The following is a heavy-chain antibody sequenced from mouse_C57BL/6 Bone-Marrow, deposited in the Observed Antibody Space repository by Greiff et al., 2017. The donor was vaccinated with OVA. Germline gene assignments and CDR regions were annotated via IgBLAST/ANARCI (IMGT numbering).Heavy chain of an antibody. D-gene: IGHD1-1*01. CDR2: ISSGGSYT. Sequence: DVKLVESGGDLVKPGGSLKLSCAASGFTFSSYGMSWVRQTPDKRLEWVATISSGGSYTYYPDSVKGRFTISRDNAKNTLYLQMSSLKSEDTAMYYCARHGDYGRFFDYWGQGTTLTVSS. J-gene: IGHJ2*01. V-gene: IGHV5-6*02. CDR3: ARHGDYGRFFDY. CDR1: GFTFSSYG.